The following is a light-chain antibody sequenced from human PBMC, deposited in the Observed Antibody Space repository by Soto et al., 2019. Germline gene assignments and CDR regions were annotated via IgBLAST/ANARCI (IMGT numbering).Light chain of an antibody. Sequence: QSALTQPASVSGFPGQSITISCTGTSSDIGGYDYVSWYQQHPGKAPNLIIYDVSGRPSGVSNRFSGSKSANTASLTISGLQAEDEADYHCSSYTSTSAPYVFGTGTKLTVL. V-gene: IGLV2-14*03. CDR1: SSDIGGYDY. CDR3: SSYTSTSAPYV. CDR2: DVS. J-gene: IGLJ1*01.